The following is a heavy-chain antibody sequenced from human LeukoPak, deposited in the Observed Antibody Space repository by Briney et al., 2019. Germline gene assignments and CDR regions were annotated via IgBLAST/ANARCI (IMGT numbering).Heavy chain of an antibody. CDR1: GGSFSGYY. V-gene: IGHV4-34*01. D-gene: IGHD6-19*01. CDR2: INHSGST. CDR3: ARAGSSGGGNWFDP. J-gene: IGHJ5*02. Sequence: SETLSLTCAVYGGSFSGYYWSWIRQPPGKGLEWIEEINHSGSTNYNPSLKSRVTISVDTSKNQFSLKLSSVTAADTAVYYCARAGSSGGGNWFDPWGQGTLVTVSP.